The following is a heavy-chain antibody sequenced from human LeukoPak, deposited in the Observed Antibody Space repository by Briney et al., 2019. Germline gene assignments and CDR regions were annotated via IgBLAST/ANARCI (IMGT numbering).Heavy chain of an antibody. J-gene: IGHJ6*03. CDR1: GFTVSSNY. Sequence: GGSLRLSCAASGFTVSSNYMNWVRQAPGKGLEWVSYISYSSSTIYYADSVKGRFTISRDNAKNSLYLQMNSLRAEDTAVYYCARVQLWSYYYYYYMDVWGKGTTVTVSS. V-gene: IGHV3-48*01. CDR2: ISYSSSTI. D-gene: IGHD5-18*01. CDR3: ARVQLWSYYYYYYMDV.